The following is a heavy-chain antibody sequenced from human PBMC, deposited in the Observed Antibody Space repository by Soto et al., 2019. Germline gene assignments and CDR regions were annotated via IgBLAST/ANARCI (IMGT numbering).Heavy chain of an antibody. V-gene: IGHV3-48*03. CDR2: IGRGGSPI. J-gene: IGHJ6*02. D-gene: IGHD2-21*01. Sequence: EVQLVESGGDFVQPGGSLRLACVVSGFTLSEYEMNWVRQAPGKGLEWVSYIGRGGSPIYDADSVKGRFTISRDEDKSARYGEMNGRRAGDTGFYYCVRAPGPMYSARDAWVQGTAVTVSS. CDR1: GFTLSEYE. CDR3: VRAPGPMYSARDA.